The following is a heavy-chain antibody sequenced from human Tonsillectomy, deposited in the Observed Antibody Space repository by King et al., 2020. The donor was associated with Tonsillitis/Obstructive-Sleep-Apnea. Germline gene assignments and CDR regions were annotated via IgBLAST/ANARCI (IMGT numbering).Heavy chain of an antibody. D-gene: IGHD4-17*01. CDR3: ARADYGDYPNY. CDR2: INPNSVGT. CDR1: GYTFTGYF. V-gene: IGHV1-2*06. J-gene: IGHJ4*02. Sequence: VQLVESGAEVKKPGASVKVSCKASGYTFTGYFMHWVRQAPGQGLEWMGRINPNSVGTNYAQKFQGRVTMTSDTSISTAYMELSRLRSDDAAVYYCARADYGDYPNYWGQGTLVTVSS.